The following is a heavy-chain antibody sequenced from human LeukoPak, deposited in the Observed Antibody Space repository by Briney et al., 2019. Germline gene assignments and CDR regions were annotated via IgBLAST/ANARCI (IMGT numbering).Heavy chain of an antibody. J-gene: IGHJ4*02. D-gene: IGHD3-10*01. CDR1: GGSISSSSYY. CDR2: IYYSGST. CDR3: ARATYYQRIDY. V-gene: IGHV4-39*07. Sequence: SETLSLTCTVSGGSISSSSYYWGWIRQPPGKGLEWIGSIYYSGSTNYNPSLKSRVTISVDTSKNQFSLKLSSVTAADTAVYYCARATYYQRIDYWGQGTLVTVSS.